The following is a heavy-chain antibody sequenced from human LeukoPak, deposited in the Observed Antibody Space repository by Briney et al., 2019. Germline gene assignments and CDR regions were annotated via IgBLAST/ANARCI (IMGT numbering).Heavy chain of an antibody. V-gene: IGHV3-23*01. CDR1: GFTFSSYT. CDR2: ISSGGGST. D-gene: IGHD4-11*01. CDR3: ARGLTLTTFDY. J-gene: IGHJ4*02. Sequence: PGGSLRLSCAASGFTFSSYTMTWVRQAPGKGLEWVSTISSGGGSTYYADSVKGRFTISRDNSKNTLYLQMDSLRAEDTAIYHCARGLTLTTFDYWGQGTLVTVSS.